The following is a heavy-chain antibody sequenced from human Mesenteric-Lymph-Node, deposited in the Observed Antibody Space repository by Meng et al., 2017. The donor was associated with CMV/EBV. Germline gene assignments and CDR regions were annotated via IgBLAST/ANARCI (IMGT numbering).Heavy chain of an antibody. CDR3: ARVVGATLD. J-gene: IGHJ4*02. Sequence: GESLKISCAASGFTVSSNYMSWVRQVPGKGLEWVSIIYSDGSTHYADSVKGRFTISRDNAKNSLYLQMNSLRAEDTAVYYCARVVGATLDWGQGTLVTVSS. CDR1: GFTVSSNY. V-gene: IGHV3-53*01. D-gene: IGHD1-26*01. CDR2: IYSDGST.